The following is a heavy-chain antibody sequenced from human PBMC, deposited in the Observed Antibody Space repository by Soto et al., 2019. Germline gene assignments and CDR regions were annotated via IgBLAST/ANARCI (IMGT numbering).Heavy chain of an antibody. CDR3: ARDNRVEYYDILTGYYRTINWFDP. J-gene: IGHJ5*02. CDR2: IGESGTPT. CDR1: GFTFSSYA. V-gene: IGHV3-21*06. Sequence: PGGSLRLSCAASGFTFSSYAMKWVRQAPGKGLEWVSLIGESGTPTYYADSVKGRFTISRDNARNSLFLEMYSLRAEDTAVYYCARDNRVEYYDILTGYYRTINWFDPWGQGTLLTVSS. D-gene: IGHD3-9*01.